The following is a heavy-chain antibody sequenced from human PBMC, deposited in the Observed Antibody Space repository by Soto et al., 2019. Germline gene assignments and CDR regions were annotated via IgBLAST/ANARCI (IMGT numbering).Heavy chain of an antibody. D-gene: IGHD2-2*01. CDR3: ARVTLPIVVVPAAIFYYGMDV. V-gene: IGHV1-46*01. CDR2: INPSGGST. Sequence: ASVKVSCKASGCTFTSYYMHWVRQAPGQGLEWMGIINPSGGSTSYAQRFQGRVTMTRDTSTSTVYMELSSLRSEDTAVYYCARVTLPIVVVPAAIFYYGMDVWGQGTTVTVSS. J-gene: IGHJ6*02. CDR1: GCTFTSYY.